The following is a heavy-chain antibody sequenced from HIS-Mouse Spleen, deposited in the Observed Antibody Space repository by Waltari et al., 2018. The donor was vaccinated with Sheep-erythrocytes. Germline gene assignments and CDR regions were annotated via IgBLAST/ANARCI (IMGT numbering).Heavy chain of an antibody. CDR1: GFTFSSYA. CDR3: ARVSAGELKYYFDY. Sequence: VQPGRSLRLSCAASGFTFSSYAMHWVRQAPGKGLEWVAVISYDGSNKYYADSVKGRFTISRDNSKNTLYLQMNSLRAEDTAVYYCARVSAGELKYYFDYWGQGTLVTVSS. CDR2: ISYDGSNK. J-gene: IGHJ4*02. D-gene: IGHD1-26*01. V-gene: IGHV3-30*04.